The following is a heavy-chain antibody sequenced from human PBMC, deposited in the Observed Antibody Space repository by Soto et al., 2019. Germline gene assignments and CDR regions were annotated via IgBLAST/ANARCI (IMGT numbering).Heavy chain of an antibody. J-gene: IGHJ3*02. CDR2: IYYSGST. CDR3: ARDQSGYYDSSGYWLIRDDAFDI. V-gene: IGHV4-31*03. CDR1: GGSISSGGYY. Sequence: SETLSLTCTVSGGSISSGGYYWSWIRQHPGKGLEWIGYIYYSGSTYYNPSLKSRVTISVDTSKNQFSRKLSSVTAADTAVYYCARDQSGYYDSSGYWLIRDDAFDIWGQGTMVTVSS. D-gene: IGHD3-22*01.